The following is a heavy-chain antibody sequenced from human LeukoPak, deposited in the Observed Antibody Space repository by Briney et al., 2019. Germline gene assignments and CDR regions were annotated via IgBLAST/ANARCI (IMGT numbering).Heavy chain of an antibody. D-gene: IGHD2-2*01. Sequence: ASVKVSCKASGYTFTGYYMHWVRQAPGQGLEWMGWINPNSGGTNYAQKFQGRVTMTRDTSISTAYMEPSRLRSDDTAVYYCARAHPRGVPAAIFYWGQGTLVTVSS. V-gene: IGHV1-2*02. J-gene: IGHJ4*02. CDR3: ARAHPRGVPAAIFY. CDR1: GYTFTGYY. CDR2: INPNSGGT.